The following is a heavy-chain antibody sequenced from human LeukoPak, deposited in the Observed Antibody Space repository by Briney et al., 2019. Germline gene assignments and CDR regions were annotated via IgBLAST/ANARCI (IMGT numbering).Heavy chain of an antibody. CDR3: ARVVGYCSSTSCYTLDY. Sequence: GSSVKVSCKASGGTFSSYAISWVRQAPGQGLEWMGWINPNSGGTNYAQKFQGRVTMTRDTSISTAYMELSRLRSDDTAVYYCARVVGYCSSTSCYTLDYWGQGTLVTVSS. CDR2: INPNSGGT. J-gene: IGHJ4*02. V-gene: IGHV1-2*02. CDR1: GGTFSSYA. D-gene: IGHD2-2*01.